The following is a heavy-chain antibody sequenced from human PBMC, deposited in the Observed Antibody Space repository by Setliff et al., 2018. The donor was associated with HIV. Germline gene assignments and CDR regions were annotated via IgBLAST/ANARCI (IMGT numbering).Heavy chain of an antibody. Sequence: ASVKVSCKVSGYSLTELSMHWVRQAPGKGLEWMGGFDPDDGETVYAQQFQGRVTMTTDTSTSIAYMELRSLKSDDTAIYYCVRDVRLGLRNWNSGPFDYWGQGTLVTVSS. CDR2: FDPDDGET. CDR3: VRDVRLGLRNWNSGPFDY. D-gene: IGHD1-1*01. CDR1: GYSLTELS. V-gene: IGHV1-24*01. J-gene: IGHJ4*02.